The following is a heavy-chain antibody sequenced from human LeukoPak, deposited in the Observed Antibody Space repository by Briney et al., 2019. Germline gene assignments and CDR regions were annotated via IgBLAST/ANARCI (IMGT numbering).Heavy chain of an antibody. CDR1: GFTFSDYY. D-gene: IGHD3-10*01. V-gene: IGHV3-11*01. CDR3: ARVRSDPGITMVRGVDDAFDI. Sequence: GGSLRLSCAASGFTFSDYYMSWIRQAPGKGLEWVSYISSSGSTIYYADSVKGRFTISRDNAKNSLYLQMNSLRAEGTAVYYCARVRSDPGITMVRGVDDAFDIWGQGTMVTVSS. CDR2: ISSSGSTI. J-gene: IGHJ3*02.